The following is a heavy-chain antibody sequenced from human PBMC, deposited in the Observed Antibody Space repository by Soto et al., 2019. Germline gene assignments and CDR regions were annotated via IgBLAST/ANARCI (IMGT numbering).Heavy chain of an antibody. V-gene: IGHV1-8*01. Sequence: QVQLVQSGAEVKKPGAAVKVSCKASGYTFTSYDINWVRQATGQGLEWMGWRNPNCGNTGYAQKFQRRFTMTRNTPISTADMELSSLRSEDTAVYYCARTLYGDNVDYWGQGTLVTVSS. CDR3: ARTLYGDNVDY. J-gene: IGHJ4*02. CDR2: RNPNCGNT. D-gene: IGHD4-17*01. CDR1: GYTFTSYD.